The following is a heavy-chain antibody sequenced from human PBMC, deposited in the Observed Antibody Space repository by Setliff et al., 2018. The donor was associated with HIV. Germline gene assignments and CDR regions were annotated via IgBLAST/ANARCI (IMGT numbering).Heavy chain of an antibody. D-gene: IGHD3-3*01. V-gene: IGHV4-34*01. CDR3: ARDQRDYNFWSGYHYWYFDL. J-gene: IGHJ2*01. CDR1: GGSFSGYY. Sequence: SETLSLTCAVYGGSFSGYYWSWIRQPPGKGLEWIGEINHSGSTNYNPSLQSRVTISVDTSKNQFSLKLSSVTAADTAVYYCARDQRDYNFWSGYHYWYFDLWGRGTLVTVSS. CDR2: INHSGST.